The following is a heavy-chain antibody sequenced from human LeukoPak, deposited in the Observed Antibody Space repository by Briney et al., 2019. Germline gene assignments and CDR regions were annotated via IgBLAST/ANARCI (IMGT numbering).Heavy chain of an antibody. Sequence: SVKVSCKASGGTFSSYAISWVRRAPGQGLEWMGRIIPIFGTANYAQKFQGRVTITTDESTSTAYMELSSLRSEDTAVYYCARDGRWSGTAMGYWGQGTLVTVSS. CDR1: GGTFSSYA. V-gene: IGHV1-69*05. J-gene: IGHJ4*02. CDR3: ARDGRWSGTAMGY. D-gene: IGHD5-18*01. CDR2: IIPIFGTA.